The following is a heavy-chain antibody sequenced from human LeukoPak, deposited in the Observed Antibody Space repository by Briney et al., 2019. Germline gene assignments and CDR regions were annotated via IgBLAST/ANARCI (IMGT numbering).Heavy chain of an antibody. CDR1: GGSISSSSYY. CDR3: ARTMSGSYYGFYYYYMDV. J-gene: IGHJ6*03. V-gene: IGHV4-39*01. D-gene: IGHD1-26*01. CDR2: IYYSGST. Sequence: SETLSLTCTVSGGSISSSSYYWGWIRQPPGKGLEWIGSIYYSGSTYYNPSLKSRVTISVDTSKNQFSLKLSSVTAADTAVYYCARTMSGSYYGFYYYYMDVWGKGTTVTVSS.